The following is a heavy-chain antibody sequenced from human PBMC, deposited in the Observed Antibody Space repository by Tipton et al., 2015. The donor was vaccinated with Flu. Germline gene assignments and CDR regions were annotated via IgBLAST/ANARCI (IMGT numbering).Heavy chain of an antibody. J-gene: IGHJ4*02. V-gene: IGHV4-39*07. Sequence: TLSLTCTVSGGSVSSSTYYWGWIRQPPGKGLEWIGTLYYSGSTYYNPSLKSRVTISVDTSKTQFSLELSSVTAAGTAMYYCARDRRSSWFYYWGQGTLVTVSS. D-gene: IGHD6-13*01. CDR1: GGSVSSSTYY. CDR2: LYYSGST. CDR3: ARDRRSSWFYY.